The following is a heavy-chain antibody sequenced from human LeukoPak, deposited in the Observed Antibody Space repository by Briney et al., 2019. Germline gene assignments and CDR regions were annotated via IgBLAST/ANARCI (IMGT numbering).Heavy chain of an antibody. CDR1: GGSISSSSYY. V-gene: IGHV4-39*07. CDR3: ARMSYYDSSGDNWFDP. J-gene: IGHJ5*02. CDR2: IYYSGST. D-gene: IGHD3-22*01. Sequence: SETLSLTCTVSGGSISSSSYYWGWIRQPPGKGLEWIGSIYYSGSTYYNPSLKSRVTISVYTSKNQFSLKLSSVTAADTAVYYCARMSYYDSSGDNWFDPWGQGTLVTVSS.